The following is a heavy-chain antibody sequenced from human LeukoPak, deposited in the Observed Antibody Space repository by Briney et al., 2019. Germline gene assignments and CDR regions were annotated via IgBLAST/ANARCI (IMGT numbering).Heavy chain of an antibody. J-gene: IGHJ4*02. V-gene: IGHV3-74*01. CDR1: GFSFSGHW. CDR2: ISPTGGTT. Sequence: GGSLRLSCPASGFSFSGHWMHWARQLPGKGLVWVSRISPTGGTTSYADSVKGRFTVSRDNAKNTLYLQVNNLRAEDTAVYYCARGPNSNWSGLDFWGQGTLLTVSS. CDR3: ARGPNSNWSGLDF. D-gene: IGHD6-6*01.